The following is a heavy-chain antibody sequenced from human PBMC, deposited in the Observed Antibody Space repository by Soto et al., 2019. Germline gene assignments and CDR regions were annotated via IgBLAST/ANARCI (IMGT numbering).Heavy chain of an antibody. CDR3: ARDVRSHDYGHYYYGMDV. CDR2: ISIYNGNT. J-gene: IGHJ6*02. CDR1: GYTFTSYG. V-gene: IGHV1-18*01. D-gene: IGHD4-17*01. Sequence: QVPMVQSGAEVNKPGASVKVSCKASGYTFTSYGISWVRQAPGQGLEWMGWISIYNGNTNYAQKLQGRVTMTTDTSTSTAYMELRSLRSDDTAVYYCARDVRSHDYGHYYYGMDVWVQGTTVTVSS.